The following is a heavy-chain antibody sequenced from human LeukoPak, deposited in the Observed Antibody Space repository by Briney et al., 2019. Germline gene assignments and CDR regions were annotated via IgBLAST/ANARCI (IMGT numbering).Heavy chain of an antibody. D-gene: IGHD6-19*01. CDR3: ARVRAVSSYWYFDL. CDR1: GGSFSGYY. V-gene: IGHV4-34*01. Sequence: PSETLSLTCAVYGGSFSGYYWSWIRQPPGKGLEWIGEINHSGSTNYNPSLKSRVTISVDTSKNQFSLKLSSVTAADTAVYYCARVRAVSSYWYFDLWGRGTLVTVSS. CDR2: INHSGST. J-gene: IGHJ2*01.